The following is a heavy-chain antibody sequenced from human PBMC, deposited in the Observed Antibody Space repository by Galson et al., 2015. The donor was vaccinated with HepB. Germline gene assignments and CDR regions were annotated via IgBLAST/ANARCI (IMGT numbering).Heavy chain of an antibody. D-gene: IGHD3-9*01. CDR1: GYTFTSYA. CDR2: INAGNGNT. V-gene: IGHV1-3*01. J-gene: IGHJ5*02. Sequence: CKASGYTFTSYAMHWVRQAPGQRLEWMGWINAGNGNTKYSQKFQGRVTITRDTSASTAYMELSSLRSEDTAVYYCARGRLYYDILTGLVNWFDPWGQGTLVTVSS. CDR3: ARGRLYYDILTGLVNWFDP.